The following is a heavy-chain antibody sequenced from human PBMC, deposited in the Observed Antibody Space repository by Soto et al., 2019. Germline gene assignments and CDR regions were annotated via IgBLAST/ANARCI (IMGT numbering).Heavy chain of an antibody. CDR3: ATWGFGAARPPYEALEI. V-gene: IGHV4-4*07. J-gene: IGHJ3*02. D-gene: IGHD6-6*01. CDR1: GGSISSYY. CDR2: IYTSGST. Sequence: SETLSLTCTVSGGSISSYYWSWIRQPAGKGLEWIGRIYTSGSTNYNPSLKSRVTMSVDTSKNQFSLKLSSVTAADTAVYYCATWGFGAARPPYEALEIWNPETMDTISS.